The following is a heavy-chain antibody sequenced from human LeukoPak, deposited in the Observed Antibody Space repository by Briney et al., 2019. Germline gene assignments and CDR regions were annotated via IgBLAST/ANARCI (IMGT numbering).Heavy chain of an antibody. CDR3: ARDFYDGFALDY. V-gene: IGHV3-21*03. CDR2: IFSSSTYI. CDR1: GFTFSSYW. J-gene: IGHJ4*02. Sequence: GGSLRLSCAASGFTFSSYWMSWVRQAPGKGLEWVSFIFSSSTYIYYTDSVKGRFTISRDNARNSLYLQMDNLRAEGTGVYYCARDFYDGFALDYWGQGTLVTVSS. D-gene: IGHD2/OR15-2a*01.